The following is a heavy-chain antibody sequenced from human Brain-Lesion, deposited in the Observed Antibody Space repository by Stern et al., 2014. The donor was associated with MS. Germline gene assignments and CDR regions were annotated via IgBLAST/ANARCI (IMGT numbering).Heavy chain of an antibody. Sequence: VQLVESGPGLVKPSQTLSLSCTVSGGSISSGGYYWSWIRQPAGKGLEWIGRIFNSGSTSYNPSLQSRGPISIGNSKNQFSLRLNSMTAADTAVYYCARGRVVPGFQYYATDVWGQGTTVIVSS. D-gene: IGHD2-2*01. CDR3: ARGRVVPGFQYYATDV. J-gene: IGHJ6*02. V-gene: IGHV4-61*02. CDR2: IFNSGST. CDR1: GGSISSGGYY.